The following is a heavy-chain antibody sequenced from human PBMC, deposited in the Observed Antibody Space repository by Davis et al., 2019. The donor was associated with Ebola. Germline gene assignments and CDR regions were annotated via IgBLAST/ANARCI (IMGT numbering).Heavy chain of an antibody. V-gene: IGHV3-13*01. CDR1: GFTFSSYD. CDR2: IGTAGDT. D-gene: IGHD3-9*01. Sequence: GESLKISCAASGFTFSSYDMHWVRQATGKGPEWVSAIGTAGDTYYPGSVKGRFTISRENAKNSLYLQMNSLRAGDTAVYYCARGRLRYFDWPYGMDVWGQGTTVTVSS. J-gene: IGHJ6*02. CDR3: ARGRLRYFDWPYGMDV.